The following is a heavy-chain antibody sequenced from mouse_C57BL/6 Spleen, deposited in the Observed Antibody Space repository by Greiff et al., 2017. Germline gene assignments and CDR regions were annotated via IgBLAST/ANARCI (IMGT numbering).Heavy chain of an antibody. J-gene: IGHJ4*01. CDR3: ARSSGTHYYAMDY. CDR1: GYAFSSSW. D-gene: IGHD3-2*02. Sequence: VMLVESGPELVKPGASVKISCKASGYAFSSSWMNWVKQRPGKGLEWIGRIYPGDGDTNYNGKFKGKATLTADKSSSTAYMQLSSLTSEDSAVYFCARSSGTHYYAMDYWGQGTSVTVSS. V-gene: IGHV1-82*01. CDR2: IYPGDGDT.